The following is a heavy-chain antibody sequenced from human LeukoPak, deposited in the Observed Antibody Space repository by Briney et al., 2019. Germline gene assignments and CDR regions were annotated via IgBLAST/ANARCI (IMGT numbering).Heavy chain of an antibody. D-gene: IGHD7-27*01. CDR3: TTDRDWGNAFDI. CDR1: GFTFSTYW. CDR2: IKSKTDGGTT. J-gene: IGHJ3*02. Sequence: NPGGSLRLSCAASGFTFSTYWMTWVRQAPGKGLEWVGRIKSKTDGGTTDYAAPVKGRFTISRDDSKNTLYLQMNSLKTEDTAVYYCTTDRDWGNAFDIWGQGTMVTVSS. V-gene: IGHV3-15*01.